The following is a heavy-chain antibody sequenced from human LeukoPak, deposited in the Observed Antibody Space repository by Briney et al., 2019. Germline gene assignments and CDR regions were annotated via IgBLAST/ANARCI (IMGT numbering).Heavy chain of an antibody. V-gene: IGHV1-69*04. CDR1: GGTFSSYA. CDR2: IIPILGIA. Sequence: GASVKVPCKASGGTFSSYAISWVRQAPGQGLEWMGTIIPILGIANYAQKFQGRVTITADKSTSTAYMELSSLRSEDTAVYYCARLSIAAAGRENWFDPWGQGTLVTVSS. J-gene: IGHJ5*02. CDR3: ARLSIAAAGRENWFDP. D-gene: IGHD6-13*01.